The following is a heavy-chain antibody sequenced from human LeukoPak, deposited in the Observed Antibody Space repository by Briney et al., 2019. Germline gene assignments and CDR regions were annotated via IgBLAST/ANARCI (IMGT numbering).Heavy chain of an antibody. CDR1: GFTFSSYA. CDR2: ISSNGGST. Sequence: GGSLRLSCSASGFTFSSYAMHWVRQAPGKGLEYVSAISSNGGSTYYADSVKGRFTISRDNSKNTLYLQMSSLRAEDTAVYYCVKEGDSSSRYEVDYWGQGTLVTVSS. D-gene: IGHD6-13*01. CDR3: VKEGDSSSRYEVDY. V-gene: IGHV3-64D*06. J-gene: IGHJ4*02.